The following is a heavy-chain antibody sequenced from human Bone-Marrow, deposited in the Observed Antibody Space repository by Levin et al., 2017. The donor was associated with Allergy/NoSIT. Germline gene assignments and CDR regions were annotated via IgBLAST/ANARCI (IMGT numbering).Heavy chain of an antibody. D-gene: IGHD3-3*01. CDR3: ARGNYDFWGGYIYYYYYYMDV. Sequence: ASVKVSCKASGYMFTSYGISWVRQAPGQGLEWMGWITTYNGNTTYAQNLQGRVTMTTDTSTSTAYMELRSLRSDDTAVYCCARGNYDFWGGYIYYYYYYMDVWGKGTTVTVSS. CDR1: GYMFTSYG. J-gene: IGHJ6*03. V-gene: IGHV1-18*01. CDR2: ITTYNGNT.